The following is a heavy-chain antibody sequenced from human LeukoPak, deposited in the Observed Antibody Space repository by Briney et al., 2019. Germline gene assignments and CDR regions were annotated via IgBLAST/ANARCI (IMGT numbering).Heavy chain of an antibody. Sequence: GGSLRGACAASGGIASSNYMSWVRQAPGRGLEEVSVIYSGGSTYYADSVKGRFTISRDNSKNTLYLQMNSLRAEDTAVYYCARERGAFRPHYFDYWGQGTLVTVSS. CDR2: IYSGGST. D-gene: IGHD3-3*02. V-gene: IGHV3-66*02. CDR3: ARERGAFRPHYFDY. CDR1: GGIASSNY. J-gene: IGHJ4*02.